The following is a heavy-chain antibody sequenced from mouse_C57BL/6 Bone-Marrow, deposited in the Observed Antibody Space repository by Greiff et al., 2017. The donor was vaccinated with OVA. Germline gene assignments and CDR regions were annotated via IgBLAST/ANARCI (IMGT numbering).Heavy chain of an antibody. CDR2: INPGSGGT. J-gene: IGHJ4*01. CDR1: GYAFTNYL. CDR3: ARSAGTDAMDY. D-gene: IGHD4-1*01. V-gene: IGHV1-54*01. Sequence: QVQLQQSGAELVRPGTSVKVSCKASGYAFTNYLIEWVKQRPGQGLEWIGVINPGSGGTNYNEKFKGKATLTADKSSSTAYMQLSSLTSEDSAVYFCARSAGTDAMDYWGQGTSVTVSS.